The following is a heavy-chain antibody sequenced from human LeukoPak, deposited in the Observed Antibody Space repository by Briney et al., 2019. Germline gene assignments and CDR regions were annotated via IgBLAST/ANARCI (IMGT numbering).Heavy chain of an antibody. CDR1: GGSINNYY. Sequence: NASETLSLTCTVSGGSINNYYWSWIRQPPGKGLEWIGYIYYSGSTNYNPSLKSRVTISVDTSKNQFSLKLSSVTAADTAVYYCARDNEVAARSFDYWGQGTLVTVSS. D-gene: IGHD6-6*01. CDR3: ARDNEVAARSFDY. V-gene: IGHV4-59*12. J-gene: IGHJ4*02. CDR2: IYYSGST.